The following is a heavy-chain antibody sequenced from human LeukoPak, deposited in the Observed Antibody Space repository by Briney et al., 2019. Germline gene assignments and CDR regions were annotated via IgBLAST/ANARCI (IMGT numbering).Heavy chain of an antibody. CDR1: GFTFSSYS. D-gene: IGHD3-10*01. CDR3: VKPYYFSSGSLN. CDR2: ISSSSSYI. J-gene: IGHJ4*02. V-gene: IGHV3-21*01. Sequence: GGSLRLSCAASGFTFSSYSMNWVRQAPGKRLEWVSSISSSSSYIYYADSVKGRFTISRDNAKNSLYLQMNSLRAEDTAVYYCVKPYYFSSGSLNWGQGTLVTVSS.